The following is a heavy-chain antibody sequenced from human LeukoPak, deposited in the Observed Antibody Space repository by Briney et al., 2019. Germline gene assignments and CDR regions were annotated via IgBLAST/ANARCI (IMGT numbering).Heavy chain of an antibody. CDR2: IRGKAYGGAT. CDR3: SSDGSGIHYGMDV. CDR1: GFTFGDYA. Sequence: GRSLRLSCTASGFTFGDYAMSWVRQAPGKGLEWVGFIRGKAYGGATEYAASVRGRFTISRDDSKSIAYLQVNSLKTEDTAVYYCSSDGSGIHYGMDVWGQGPTVTVSS. V-gene: IGHV3-49*04. D-gene: IGHD1-26*01. J-gene: IGHJ6*02.